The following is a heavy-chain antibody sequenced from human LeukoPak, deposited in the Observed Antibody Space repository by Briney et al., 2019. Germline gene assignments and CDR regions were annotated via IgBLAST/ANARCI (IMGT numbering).Heavy chain of an antibody. CDR2: ISYTGNT. D-gene: IGHD4-17*01. Sequence: PSETLSLTCTVSGGSISSYYWSWIRQPPGKGLEWVGYISYTGNTNYKSSLKSRVTISVDTSKNQFSLKLTSVTAADTAVYYCAREPDTVTSGVWGQGILVTVSS. V-gene: IGHV4-59*01. CDR1: GGSISSYY. J-gene: IGHJ4*02. CDR3: AREPDTVTSGV.